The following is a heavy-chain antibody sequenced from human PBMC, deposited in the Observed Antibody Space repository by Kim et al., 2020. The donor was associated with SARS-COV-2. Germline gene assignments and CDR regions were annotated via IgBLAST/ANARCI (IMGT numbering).Heavy chain of an antibody. Sequence: YSPSCQGKVTISADKTISTAYLQWSSLKASDTAMYYCARQRGYYYYYMDVWGKGTTVTVSS. V-gene: IGHV5-51*01. CDR3: ARQRGYYYYYMDV. J-gene: IGHJ6*03.